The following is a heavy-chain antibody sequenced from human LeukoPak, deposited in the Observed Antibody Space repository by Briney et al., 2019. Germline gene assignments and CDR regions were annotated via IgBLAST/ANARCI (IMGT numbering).Heavy chain of an antibody. CDR1: GFTFDDYA. Sequence: PGRSLRLFCAASGFTFDDYAMHWVRQAPGKGLEWVSGISWNSGSIGYADSVKGRFTISRDNAKNSLYLQMNSLRAEDTALYYCAKDMGIAVAGASEGFDPWGQGTLVTVSS. CDR2: ISWNSGSI. V-gene: IGHV3-9*01. CDR3: AKDMGIAVAGASEGFDP. D-gene: IGHD6-19*01. J-gene: IGHJ5*02.